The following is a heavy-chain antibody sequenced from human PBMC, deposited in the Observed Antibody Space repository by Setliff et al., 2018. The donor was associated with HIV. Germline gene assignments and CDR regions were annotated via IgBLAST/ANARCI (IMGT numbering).Heavy chain of an antibody. CDR3: GNKGGQV. D-gene: IGHD3-16*01. Sequence: PGGSLRLSCTVVGFSIENFDMHWVRQAPGKGLEWVSLLWRDEVGEYYADSVKGRFSISRDRSRNTVPLQMSSLRVEDTAMYYCGNKGGQVWGPGTQVTVSS. CDR1: GFSIENFD. CDR2: LWRDEVGE. V-gene: IGHV3-33*08. J-gene: IGHJ1*01.